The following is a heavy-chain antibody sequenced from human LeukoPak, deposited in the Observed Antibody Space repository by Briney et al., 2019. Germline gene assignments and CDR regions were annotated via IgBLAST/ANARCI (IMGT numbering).Heavy chain of an antibody. D-gene: IGHD6-13*01. CDR1: GFTLSSYA. J-gene: IGHJ4*02. CDR3: AKQSAGSAAWYSLHYDF. CDR2: VDGGGGGT. V-gene: IGHV3-23*01. Sequence: GGSLRLSCAASGFTLSSYAMTWVRQAPGRGLEWVSSVDGGGGGTYYTDSVKGRFTISRDNSKDTLYLQMNGLRAEDTAVYFCAKQSAGSAAWYSLHYDFWGQGTLVTVSS.